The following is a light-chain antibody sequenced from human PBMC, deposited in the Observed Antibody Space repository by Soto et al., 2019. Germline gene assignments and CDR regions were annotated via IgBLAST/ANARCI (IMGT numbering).Light chain of an antibody. CDR1: QSVSSN. CDR3: QQYNNWPYT. CDR2: GAS. V-gene: IGKV3-15*01. J-gene: IGKJ2*01. Sequence: IVMTQSPATLSVSPGERATLSCRASQSVSSNLSGYHQKPGQAPRLLIYGASTRATGTPDRFSGSGSGTEFTLTISSLQSEDFAVYYCQQYNNWPYTFGQGPRWIS.